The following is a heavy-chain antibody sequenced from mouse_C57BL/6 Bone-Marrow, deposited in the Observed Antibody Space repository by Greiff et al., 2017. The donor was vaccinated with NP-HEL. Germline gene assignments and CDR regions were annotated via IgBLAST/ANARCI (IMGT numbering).Heavy chain of an antibody. CDR3: TTWDYGSSSYAMDY. CDR1: GFNIKDYY. V-gene: IGHV14-1*01. D-gene: IGHD1-1*01. J-gene: IGHJ4*01. Sequence: VQLQQSGAELVRPGASVKLSCTASGFNIKDYYMHWVKQRPEQGLEWIGRIDPEDGDTEYAPKFQGKATMTADTSSNTAYLQLSSLTSEDTAVYYCTTWDYGSSSYAMDYWGQGTSVTVSS. CDR2: IDPEDGDT.